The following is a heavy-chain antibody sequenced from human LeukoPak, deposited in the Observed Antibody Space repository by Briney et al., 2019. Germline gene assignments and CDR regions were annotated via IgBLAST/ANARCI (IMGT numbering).Heavy chain of an antibody. D-gene: IGHD1-26*01. Sequence: PGGSLRLSCAASGFTFSSYWMSWVRQAPGKGLEWVANIKQDGSEKYYVDSVKGRFTISRDNAKNSLYLQMNSLRAEDTAVYYCARGLFRELTPAFDIWGQGTMVTVSS. CDR2: IKQDGSEK. CDR3: ARGLFRELTPAFDI. CDR1: GFTFSSYW. V-gene: IGHV3-7*04. J-gene: IGHJ3*02.